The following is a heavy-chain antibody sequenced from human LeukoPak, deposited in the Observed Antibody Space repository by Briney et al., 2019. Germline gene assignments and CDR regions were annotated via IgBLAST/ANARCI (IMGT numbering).Heavy chain of an antibody. D-gene: IGHD1-1*01. CDR2: IYYSGST. Sequence: SETLSLTCTVSGGSISSYYWSWIRQPPGKGLEWIGYIYYSGSTNYNPSLKSRVTISVDTSKNQFSLKLSSVTAADTAVYYCVRAGPLEPFDYWGQGTLVTVSS. CDR1: GGSISSYY. CDR3: VRAGPLEPFDY. V-gene: IGHV4-59*01. J-gene: IGHJ4*02.